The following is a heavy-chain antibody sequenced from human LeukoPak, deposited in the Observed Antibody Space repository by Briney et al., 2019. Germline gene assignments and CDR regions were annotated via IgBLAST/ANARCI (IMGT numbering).Heavy chain of an antibody. V-gene: IGHV1-69*13. CDR2: IIPIFGTA. CDR3: ASFLRTSGQLEEDFDC. D-gene: IGHD6-13*01. CDR1: GGTFSSYA. Sequence: VASVKVSCKASGGTFSSYAISWVRQAPGQGLEWMGGIIPIFGTANYAQKFQGRVTITADESTSTAYMELSSLRSEDTAVYYCASFLRTSGQLEEDFDCWGQGTLVTVSS. J-gene: IGHJ4*02.